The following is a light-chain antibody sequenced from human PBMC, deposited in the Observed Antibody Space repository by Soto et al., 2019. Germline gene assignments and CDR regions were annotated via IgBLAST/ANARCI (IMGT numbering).Light chain of an antibody. J-gene: IGLJ1*01. Sequence: QSVLTQPPSVSAAPGQKVTISCSGSSSNIGNNYVSWYQQLPGTAPKLLIYENNKRPSGIPDRFSGSKSGTSATLGITGLQTGDEADYYCGTWDSSLRVVVGTGTKVTVL. CDR2: ENN. CDR3: GTWDSSLRVV. V-gene: IGLV1-51*02. CDR1: SSNIGNNY.